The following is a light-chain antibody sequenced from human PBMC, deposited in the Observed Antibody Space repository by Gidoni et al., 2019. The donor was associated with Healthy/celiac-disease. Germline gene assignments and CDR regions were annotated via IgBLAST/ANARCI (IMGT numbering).Light chain of an antibody. CDR1: QSVSSY. Sequence: EIVLTQPPATLSVSPGERATLSCRASQSVSSYLAWYQQKPGQAPRLLIYDASNRATGIPARFSGSGSGTDFTLTISSLEPEDFAVYYCQQRSNFGPGTKVDIK. CDR2: DAS. J-gene: IGKJ3*01. V-gene: IGKV3-11*01. CDR3: QQRSN.